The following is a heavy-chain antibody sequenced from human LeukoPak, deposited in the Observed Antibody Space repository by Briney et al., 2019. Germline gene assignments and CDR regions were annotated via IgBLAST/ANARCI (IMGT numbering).Heavy chain of an antibody. V-gene: IGHV3-33*01. CDR2: IWSDGRKK. J-gene: IGHJ5*02. D-gene: IGHD3-22*01. Sequence: GGSLRLSCAASGFTFNTYGMHWVRQAPGKGLEWVAVIWSDGRKKYYADSVKGRFTISRDNSRNTLYVQMNSLRVEDTAVYYCATSFGDYDTHSWGQGTLVTVSS. CDR3: ATSFGDYDTHS. CDR1: GFTFNTYG.